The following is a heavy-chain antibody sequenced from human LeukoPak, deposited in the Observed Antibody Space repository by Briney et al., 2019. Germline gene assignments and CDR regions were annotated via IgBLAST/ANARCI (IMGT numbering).Heavy chain of an antibody. V-gene: IGHV4-39*01. D-gene: IGHD3-9*01. CDR1: GGSISSSSYY. CDR2: IYYSGST. CDR3: ARQYYDILTGYSFPDY. Sequence: SETLSLTCTVSGGSISSSSYYWGWIRQPPGKGLEWIGSIYYSGSTYYNPSLKSRVTISVDTSKNQFSLKLSSVTAADTAVYYCARQYYDILTGYSFPDYWGQGTLVTVSS. J-gene: IGHJ4*02.